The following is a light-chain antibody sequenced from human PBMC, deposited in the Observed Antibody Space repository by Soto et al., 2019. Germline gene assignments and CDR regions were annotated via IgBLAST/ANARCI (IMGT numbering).Light chain of an antibody. CDR3: QQYDNSPIT. J-gene: IGKJ5*01. Sequence: EIVLTQSPGILSLSPGERASLSCGVSQSISSSFLAWYQQKPGQAPRLLIYGASSRATGIPDRFSGTGSETDFTLTISRLEPEDFAVYYCQQYDNSPITFGQGTRLEIK. CDR2: GAS. CDR1: QSISSSF. V-gene: IGKV3-20*01.